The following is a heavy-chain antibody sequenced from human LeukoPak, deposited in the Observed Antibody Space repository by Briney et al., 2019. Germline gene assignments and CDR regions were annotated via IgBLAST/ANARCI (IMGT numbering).Heavy chain of an antibody. V-gene: IGHV3-23*01. CDR3: AKDGDYYGSGSYYNRYYYYYYMDV. CDR2: ISGSGGRT. CDR1: GFTFSSYA. D-gene: IGHD3-10*01. Sequence: GGSLRLSCAASGFTFSSYAMNWVRQAPGKGLEWVSAISGSGGRTYYADSVKGRFTISRDNSKNTLYLQMNSLRAEDTAVYYCAKDGDYYGSGSYYNRYYYYYYMDVWGKGTTVTISS. J-gene: IGHJ6*03.